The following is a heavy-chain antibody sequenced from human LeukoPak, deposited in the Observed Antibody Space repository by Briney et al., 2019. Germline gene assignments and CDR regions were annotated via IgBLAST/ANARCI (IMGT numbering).Heavy chain of an antibody. CDR1: GASIDSYY. CDR2: IYYTGST. CDR3: ARVYQSAEYYFDY. J-gene: IGHJ4*02. D-gene: IGHD2-2*01. Sequence: SETLSLTCTVSGASIDSYYWSWIRQPPGKGREWIGYIYYTGSTEYHPSLKSRVTISLDTSKNQFSLKLTSVTAADTAVYYCARVYQSAEYYFDYWGQGNLVSVSS. V-gene: IGHV4-59*01.